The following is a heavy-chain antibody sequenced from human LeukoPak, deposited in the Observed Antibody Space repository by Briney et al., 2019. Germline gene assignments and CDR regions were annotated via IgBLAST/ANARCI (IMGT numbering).Heavy chain of an antibody. CDR2: IRSKAYGGTT. CDR1: GFTFGDYV. D-gene: IGHD6-13*01. Sequence: PGRSLRLSCTPSGFTFGDYVMSWFRQAPGKGLEWVGFIRSKAYGGTTEYAASVKGRFTISRDDSKGIAYLQMNSLKTEDTAVYYCARGGPIAAVGLYWGQGTLVTVSS. J-gene: IGHJ4*02. V-gene: IGHV3-49*03. CDR3: ARGGPIAAVGLY.